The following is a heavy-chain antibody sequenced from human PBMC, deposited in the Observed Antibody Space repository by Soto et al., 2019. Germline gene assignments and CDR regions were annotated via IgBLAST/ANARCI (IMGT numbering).Heavy chain of an antibody. J-gene: IGHJ6*02. CDR3: ARTPRGGVVVAATPYNYYGMDV. CDR1: GGSFSGYY. Sequence: SETLSLTCAVYGGSFSGYYWSWIRQPPGKGLEWIGESNHSGSTNYNPSLKSRVTISVDTSKNQFSLKLSSVTAADTAVYYCARTPRGGVVVAATPYNYYGMDVWGQGTTVTVSS. V-gene: IGHV4-34*01. D-gene: IGHD2-15*01. CDR2: SNHSGST.